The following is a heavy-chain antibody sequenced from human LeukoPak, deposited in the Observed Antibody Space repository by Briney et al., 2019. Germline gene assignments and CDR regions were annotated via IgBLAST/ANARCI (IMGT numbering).Heavy chain of an antibody. CDR1: GGSISTYY. CDR2: IYYSEST. CDR3: ARQNSGWYPIDY. D-gene: IGHD6-19*01. J-gene: IGHJ4*02. Sequence: SETLSLTCTVSGGSISTYYWSWIRQPPGKGLEWIGYIYYSESTNYNPSLKSRVTISVDTSKNQFSLRLSSVTAAETAVYYCARQNSGWYPIDYWGQGTLVTVSS. V-gene: IGHV4-59*08.